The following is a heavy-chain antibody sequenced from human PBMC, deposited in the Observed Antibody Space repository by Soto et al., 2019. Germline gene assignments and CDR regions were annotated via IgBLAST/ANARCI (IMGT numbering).Heavy chain of an antibody. Sequence: SVKVSCKASGGTFSSYAISWVRQAPGQGLEWMGGIIPIFGTANYAQKFQGRVTITADESTSTAYMELSSLRSEDTAVYYCARDPGYCSGGSCYSDYWGQGTLVTVS. CDR1: GGTFSSYA. D-gene: IGHD2-15*01. V-gene: IGHV1-69*13. CDR3: ARDPGYCSGGSCYSDY. J-gene: IGHJ4*02. CDR2: IIPIFGTA.